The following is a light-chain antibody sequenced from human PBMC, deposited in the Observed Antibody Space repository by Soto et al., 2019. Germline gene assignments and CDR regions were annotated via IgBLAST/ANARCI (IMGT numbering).Light chain of an antibody. CDR3: QQYATSPLT. Sequence: NVLAHAPGRLSFCARDSTNTTVRSSQSVSSNNLAWYQQKPGQAPRLLIYGASNRATGVPDRFSGSGSGTDFTLTISRLEPEDFALYYCQQYATSPLTFGGGTKVDIK. CDR2: GAS. CDR1: QSVSSNN. V-gene: IGKV3-20*01. J-gene: IGKJ4*01.